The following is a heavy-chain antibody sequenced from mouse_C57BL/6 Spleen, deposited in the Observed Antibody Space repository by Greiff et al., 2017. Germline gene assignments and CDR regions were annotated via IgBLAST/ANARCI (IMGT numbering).Heavy chain of an antibody. D-gene: IGHD2-2*01. CDR3: ARDDGYETGAWFAD. J-gene: IGHJ3*01. V-gene: IGHV7-3*01. Sequence: EVKVVESGGGLVQPGGSLSLSCAASGFTFTDYYMRWVRQPPGKALEWFGFIRNKANGYTPEYSASVKGRFTISRDNSQSFLYLPMRALGAEGSATYYCARDDGYETGAWFADWGQGALVTVSA. CDR1: GFTFTDYY. CDR2: IRNKANGYTP.